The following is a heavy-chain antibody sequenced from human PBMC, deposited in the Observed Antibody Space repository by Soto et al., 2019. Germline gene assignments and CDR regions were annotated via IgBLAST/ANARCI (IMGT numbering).Heavy chain of an antibody. CDR2: VHYSGNT. D-gene: IGHD2-15*01. CDR1: CYSIISGYH. CDR3: ARQDRVVAEGRWFDP. Sequence: SETLSLTCTFSCYSIISGYHWAWIRQPPGKGLEWLGSVHYSGNTYYNPSLKSRLTISVDKSKNQFSLNLSSVTAADTAVYYCARQDRVVAEGRWFDPWGQGTLVTVSS. J-gene: IGHJ5*02. V-gene: IGHV4-38-2*02.